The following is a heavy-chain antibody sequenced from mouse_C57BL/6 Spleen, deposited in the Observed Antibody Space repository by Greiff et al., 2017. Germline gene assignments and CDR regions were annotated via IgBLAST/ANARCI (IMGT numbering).Heavy chain of an antibody. Sequence: EVQLQQSGPGMVKPSQSLSLTCTVTGYSITSGYDWHWIRHFPGNKLEWMGYISYSGSTNYNPSLKSRISITHDTSKNHFFLKLNSVTTEDTATYYCASGEDYYGSSPFDYWGQGTTLTVSS. V-gene: IGHV3-1*01. CDR1: GYSITSGYD. J-gene: IGHJ2*01. CDR3: ASGEDYYGSSPFDY. CDR2: ISYSGST. D-gene: IGHD1-1*01.